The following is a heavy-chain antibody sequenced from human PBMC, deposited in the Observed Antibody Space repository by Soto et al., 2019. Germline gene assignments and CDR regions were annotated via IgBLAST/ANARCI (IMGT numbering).Heavy chain of an antibody. J-gene: IGHJ4*02. CDR2: IKSDGSST. V-gene: IGHV3-74*01. Sequence: EVQLVESGGGLVQPGVSLRLSCAASGFLFSTYWMFWVRQVPRKGLLWVSRIKSDGSSTSYADSVKGRFTISRDNTKNTLDLQMTSLRAEDRAVYCCAVGGGDYNYFDHWVQGILVTVSS. CDR1: GFLFSTYW. CDR3: AVGGGDYNYFDH. D-gene: IGHD2-21*01.